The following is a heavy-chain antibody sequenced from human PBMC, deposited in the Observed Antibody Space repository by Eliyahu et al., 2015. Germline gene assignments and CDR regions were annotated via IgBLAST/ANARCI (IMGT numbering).Heavy chain of an antibody. CDR1: EFGLGYFW. CDR3: VRDRPHSWFDP. D-gene: IGHD6-6*01. V-gene: IGHV3-74*01. CDR2: IDNDGTRA. J-gene: IGHJ5*02. Sequence: EVQLVESGGGLVQPGGSLXLXCAASEFGLGYFWLHWVRQAPGKGLVWVSFIDNDGTRATYADSVKGRFTISRDNAKNTVYLQMNXLRVEDTAVYYCVRDRPHSWFDPWGQGALVSVSS.